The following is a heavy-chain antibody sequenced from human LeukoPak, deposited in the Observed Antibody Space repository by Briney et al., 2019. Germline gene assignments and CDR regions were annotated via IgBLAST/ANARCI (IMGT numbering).Heavy chain of an antibody. CDR1: GGSISSYY. D-gene: IGHD6-19*01. CDR3: ARVPDPGIAVAGYYYYYYYMDV. V-gene: IGHV4-59*01. CDR2: IYYSGST. J-gene: IGHJ6*03. Sequence: SETLSLTCTVSGGSISSYYWSWIRQPPGKGLEWIGYIYYSGSTNYNPSLKSRVTISVDTSKNQFSLKLSSVTAADTAVYYCARVPDPGIAVAGYYYYYYYMDVWGKGTTVTVSS.